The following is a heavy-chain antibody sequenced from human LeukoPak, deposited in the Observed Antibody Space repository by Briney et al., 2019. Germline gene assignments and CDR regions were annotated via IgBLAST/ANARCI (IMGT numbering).Heavy chain of an antibody. V-gene: IGHV4-59*01. J-gene: IGHJ6*03. CDR2: IYYTGST. CDR3: AKYGMTTLRKGSHYYYMDV. CDR1: GGSISGYY. Sequence: SETLSLTCTVSGGSISGYYWSWIRQPPGKGLESIGYIYYTGSTTYNPSLKSRVTMSVDTSKNQFSLKLSSVTAADTAGYYCAKYGMTTLRKGSHYYYMDVWGKGTTVTVSS. D-gene: IGHD4-11*01.